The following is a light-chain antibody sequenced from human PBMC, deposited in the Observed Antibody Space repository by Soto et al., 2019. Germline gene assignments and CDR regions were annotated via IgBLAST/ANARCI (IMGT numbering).Light chain of an antibody. CDR1: QSVSSY. Sequence: IVLAQSPDTLSLSAGERATLSFGAIQSVSSYLAWYQQKRGHAPRLLIYAASTRATGIPDRFSGSGSGTDFALTISRLEPEDFAVYFCQQYGNSPRTFGQGTKVDIK. J-gene: IGKJ1*01. CDR2: AAS. CDR3: QQYGNSPRT. V-gene: IGKV3-20*01.